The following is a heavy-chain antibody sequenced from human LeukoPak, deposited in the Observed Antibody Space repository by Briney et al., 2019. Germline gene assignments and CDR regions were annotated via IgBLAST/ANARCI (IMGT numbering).Heavy chain of an antibody. V-gene: IGHV3-64*01. CDR1: GFTFSSYA. CDR3: ATLVQISRRGAFDI. Sequence: GSLRLSCAASGFTFSSYAMHWVRQAPGKGLEYVSAISSNGGSTYYANSVKGRFTISRDNSKNTLYLQMGSLRAEDMAVYYCATLVQISRRGAFDIWGQGTMVTVSS. CDR2: ISSNGGST. J-gene: IGHJ3*02. D-gene: IGHD6-6*01.